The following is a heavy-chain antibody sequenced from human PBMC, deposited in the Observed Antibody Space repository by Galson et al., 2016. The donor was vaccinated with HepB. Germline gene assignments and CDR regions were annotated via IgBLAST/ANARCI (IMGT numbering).Heavy chain of an antibody. V-gene: IGHV3-23*01. Sequence: SLRLSCAASGLTFNRFAMSWVRQAPGKGLEWVSGILNSGNTYYADSVKGRFTISRDNSRNTLYLQMNSLRAEDTAVYYCAKMKGMEFHSYGMDVWGQGTKVTVSS. CDR1: GLTFNRFA. J-gene: IGHJ6*02. D-gene: IGHD3-10*01. CDR3: AKMKGMEFHSYGMDV. CDR2: ILNSGNT.